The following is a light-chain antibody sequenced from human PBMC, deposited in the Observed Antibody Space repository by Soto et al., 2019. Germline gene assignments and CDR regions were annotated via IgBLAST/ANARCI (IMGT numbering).Light chain of an antibody. CDR1: SSDVGGYNY. CDR3: CSYAGSYSHYV. CDR2: AVT. J-gene: IGLJ1*01. Sequence: QSALTQPRSVSGSPGQSVTISCTGTSSDVGGYNYVSWYQQYPGKAPKVMIYAVTKRPPGVPDRISGSKSGNTASLTISGLQAEDEADYYCCSYAGSYSHYVFGTGTKVTVL. V-gene: IGLV2-11*01.